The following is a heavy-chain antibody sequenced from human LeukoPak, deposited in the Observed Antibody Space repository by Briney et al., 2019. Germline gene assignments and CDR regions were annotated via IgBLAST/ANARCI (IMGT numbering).Heavy chain of an antibody. Sequence: PSQTLSLTCAVSGGSISSGGYSWSWIRQPPGKGLEWIGYIYHSGSTYYNPSLKSRVTISVDTSKNQFSLKLSSVTAADTAVYYCARGGVGSWFDPWGQGTLVIVSS. J-gene: IGHJ5*02. CDR3: ARGGVGSWFDP. CDR2: IYHSGST. V-gene: IGHV4-30-2*01. CDR1: GGSISSGGYS. D-gene: IGHD3-16*01.